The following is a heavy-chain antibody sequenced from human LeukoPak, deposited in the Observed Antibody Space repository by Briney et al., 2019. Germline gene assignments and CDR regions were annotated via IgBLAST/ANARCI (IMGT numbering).Heavy chain of an antibody. CDR2: IYCSGST. D-gene: IGHD1-7*01. Sequence: SETLSLTCTVSGDSISSSSYSWGWIRQPPGKGLEWIGSIYCSGSTYYNPSLRSRVTISVDTSKNLFSLKLNSVTAADTAVYYCATTRYNWNSCFDPWGQGTLVTVSS. V-gene: IGHV4-39*02. J-gene: IGHJ5*02. CDR3: ATTRYNWNSCFDP. CDR1: GDSISSSSYS.